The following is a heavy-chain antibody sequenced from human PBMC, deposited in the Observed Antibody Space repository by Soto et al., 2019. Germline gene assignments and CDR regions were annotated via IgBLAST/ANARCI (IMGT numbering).Heavy chain of an antibody. D-gene: IGHD2-2*01. J-gene: IGHJ4*02. Sequence: QGQLVQSGAEVKNPGSSVKVSCKTSGGTFNSYLIDWVRQAPGQGLEGMGGIIPAFGTAKYAQKFQGRVTIHADKCTTTASMELRTLTSEDKAVYYCARGLDQHSVGLYFDTWGQGTLVTVSS. V-gene: IGHV1-69*06. CDR1: GGTFNSYL. CDR3: ARGLDQHSVGLYFDT. CDR2: IIPAFGTA.